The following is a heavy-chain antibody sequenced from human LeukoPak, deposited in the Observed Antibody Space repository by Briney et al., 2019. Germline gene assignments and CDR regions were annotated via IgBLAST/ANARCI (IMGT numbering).Heavy chain of an antibody. J-gene: IGHJ5*02. Sequence: GASVKVSCKASGYTFTGYYMHWVRQAPGQGLEWMGWINPNSGDTNYAQKFQDRVTMTRDTSISTAYMELSSLESDDTAIYYCAREGAAAEDVNWFDPWGQGTLVTVSS. CDR1: GYTFTGYY. V-gene: IGHV1-2*02. D-gene: IGHD6-25*01. CDR3: AREGAAAEDVNWFDP. CDR2: INPNSGDT.